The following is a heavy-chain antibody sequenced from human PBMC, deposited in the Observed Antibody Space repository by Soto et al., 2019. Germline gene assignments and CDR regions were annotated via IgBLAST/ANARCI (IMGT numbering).Heavy chain of an antibody. D-gene: IGHD2-15*01. J-gene: IGHJ6*03. CDR3: ARGLVDPYYYYYYMDV. V-gene: IGHV3-48*01. CDR1: GFTFSSYS. CDR2: ISSSSSTI. Sequence: GGSLRLSCAASGFTFSSYSMNWVRQAPGKGLEWVSYISSSSSTIYYADSVKGRFTISRDNAKNSLYLQMNSLRAEDTAVYYCARGLVDPYYYYYYMDVWGKGTTVTVSS.